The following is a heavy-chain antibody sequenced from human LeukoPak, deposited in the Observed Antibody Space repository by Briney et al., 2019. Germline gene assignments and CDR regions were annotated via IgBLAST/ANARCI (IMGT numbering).Heavy chain of an antibody. CDR2: ISAYNGNT. CDR3: AREGSRFSSWYYYYYYMDV. CDR1: GYTFTSYG. D-gene: IGHD6-13*01. V-gene: IGHV1-18*01. Sequence: ASVKVSCKASGYTFTSYGISWVRQAPGQGLEWMGWISAYNGNTNYAQKLQGRVTMTTDTSTSTAYMELRSLRSDDTAVYYCAREGSRFSSWYYYYYYMDVWGKGTTVTVSS. J-gene: IGHJ6*03.